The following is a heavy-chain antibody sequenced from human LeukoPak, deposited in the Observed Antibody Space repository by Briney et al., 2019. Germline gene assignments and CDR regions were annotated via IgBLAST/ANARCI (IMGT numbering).Heavy chain of an antibody. V-gene: IGHV3-74*01. CDR3: ASDYGDYVLFDY. Sequence: GGSLRLSCAASGFTFSSYWMHWVRQAPGKGLVWVSRINSDGSSTSYADSVKGRFTISRDNAKNTLYLQMNSLRAEDTAVCYCASDYGDYVLFDYWGQGTLVTVSS. D-gene: IGHD4-17*01. CDR2: INSDGSST. J-gene: IGHJ4*02. CDR1: GFTFSSYW.